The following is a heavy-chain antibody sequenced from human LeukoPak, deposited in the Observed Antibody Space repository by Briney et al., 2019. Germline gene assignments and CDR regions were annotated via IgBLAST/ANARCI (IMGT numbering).Heavy chain of an antibody. CDR3: ARARYSYGYGLDY. V-gene: IGHV4-61*02. CDR2: IYTSGST. D-gene: IGHD5-18*01. J-gene: IGHJ4*02. CDR1: GGSISSGSYY. Sequence: SETLSLTCTVSGGSISSGSYYGSWIRQPAGKGLEWIGRIYTSGSTNYNPSLKSRVTISVDTSKNQFSLKLSSVTAADTAVYYCARARYSYGYGLDYWGQGTLVTVSS.